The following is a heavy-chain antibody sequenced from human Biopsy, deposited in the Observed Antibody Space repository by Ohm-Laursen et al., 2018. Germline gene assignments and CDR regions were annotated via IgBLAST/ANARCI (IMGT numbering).Heavy chain of an antibody. CDR2: INHRGNT. J-gene: IGHJ4*02. D-gene: IGHD4/OR15-4a*01. Sequence: TLSLTCVVSGGSFSGYFCSWIRQPPGKGLEWIGVINHRGNTKYSPSLRSRVSISVDTSKNQFSLNVNSVTAADTAVYYCAVRYGAFDYWGQGQLVSVSA. CDR3: AVRYGAFDY. V-gene: IGHV4-34*01. CDR1: GGSFSGYF.